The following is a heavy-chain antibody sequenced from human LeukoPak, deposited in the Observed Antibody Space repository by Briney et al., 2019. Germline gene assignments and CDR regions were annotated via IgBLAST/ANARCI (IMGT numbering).Heavy chain of an antibody. D-gene: IGHD5-18*01. CDR2: IKTDGSST. Sequence: GGPLRLSCAASGFTFSNYWMHWARQAPGKGLVWVSRIKTDGSSTFYADSVKGRFTISRDNAKNTMYLQMNSLRVEDTAVYYCVSDTALGYWGQGTLVTVSS. J-gene: IGHJ4*02. V-gene: IGHV3-74*01. CDR1: GFTFSNYW. CDR3: VSDTALGY.